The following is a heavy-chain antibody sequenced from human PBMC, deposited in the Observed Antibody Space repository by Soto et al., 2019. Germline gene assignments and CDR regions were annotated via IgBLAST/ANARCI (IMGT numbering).Heavy chain of an antibody. V-gene: IGHV4-28*05. CDR2: IYYSGTI. Sequence: QVQLQESGPGLVKPSDILSLTCAVSGYSISSSNWWAWIRQSPGKGLEWIGHIYYSGTIYYDPYLKSRVTMSVDTYKNQCSLMLSSVTAVDTAVYYCATIAGTADGPIDYWGQGTLVTVSS. D-gene: IGHD6-13*01. CDR3: ATIAGTADGPIDY. CDR1: GYSISSSNW. J-gene: IGHJ4*02.